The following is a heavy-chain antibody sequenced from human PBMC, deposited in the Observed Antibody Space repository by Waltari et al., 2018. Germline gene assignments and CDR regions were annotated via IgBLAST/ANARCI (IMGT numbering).Heavy chain of an antibody. D-gene: IGHD5-12*01. CDR1: GYTFTSYG. J-gene: IGHJ4*02. Sequence: QVQLVQSGAEVKKPGASVKVSCKASGYTFTSYGISWVRQAPGKGLEWMGGFDPEDGETIYAQKFQGRVTMTEDTSTDTAYMELSSLRSEDTAVYYCATPSGYDRAFDYWGQGTLVTVSS. V-gene: IGHV1-24*01. CDR3: ATPSGYDRAFDY. CDR2: FDPEDGET.